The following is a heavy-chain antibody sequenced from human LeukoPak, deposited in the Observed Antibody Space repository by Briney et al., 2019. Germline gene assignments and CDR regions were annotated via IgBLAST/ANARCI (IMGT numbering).Heavy chain of an antibody. CDR1: GYTFTDSY. CDR3: ARWSDGRAFDI. D-gene: IGHD1-26*01. CDR2: IYPNSGAT. Sequence: ASVKVSCKTSGYTFTDSYMHWVRQAPGQGLEWMGWIYPNSGATNYAQKFQDGVTMTRDTSITTAYMELSRLRSDDTAVYYCARWSDGRAFDIWGQGTMVTVSS. J-gene: IGHJ3*02. V-gene: IGHV1-2*02.